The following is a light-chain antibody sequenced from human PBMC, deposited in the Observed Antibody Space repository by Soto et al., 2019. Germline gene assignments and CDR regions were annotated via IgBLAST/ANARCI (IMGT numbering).Light chain of an antibody. CDR1: SSNVETNT. CDR2: TNN. CDR3: AAWDDILNAVV. V-gene: IGLV1-44*01. Sequence: QSVLTQPPSASGSPGQTVTISCSGSSSNVETNTVNWYQHLPGAAPKLLIHTNNQRPSWVPDRFSGSRSGTSASLAISGLQSEDEAEYYCAAWDDILNAVVFGGGTKLTVL. J-gene: IGLJ2*01.